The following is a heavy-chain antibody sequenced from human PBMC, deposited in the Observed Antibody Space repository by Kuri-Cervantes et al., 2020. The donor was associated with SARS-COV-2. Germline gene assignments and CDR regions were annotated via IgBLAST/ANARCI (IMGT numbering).Heavy chain of an antibody. Sequence: SETLSLTCAISGDSVSSNSAAWNWIRQSPSRGLEWLGRTYYRSKWYNDYAVSVKSRITINPDTSKNQFSLQLNSVTPEDTAVYYCARDGSSVGATANNWFDPWGQGTLVTVSS. D-gene: IGHD1-26*01. CDR2: TYYRSKWYN. CDR3: ARDGSSVGATANNWFDP. J-gene: IGHJ5*02. CDR1: GDSVSSNSAA. V-gene: IGHV6-1*01.